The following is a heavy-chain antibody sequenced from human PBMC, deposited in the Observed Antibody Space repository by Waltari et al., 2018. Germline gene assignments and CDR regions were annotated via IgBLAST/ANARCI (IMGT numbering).Heavy chain of an antibody. V-gene: IGHV3-7*01. CDR3: ARDPYSGYDDAFDI. D-gene: IGHD5-12*01. CDR2: IKQDGREK. J-gene: IGHJ3*02. CDR1: GFTFSSYW. Sequence: EVQLVESGGGLVQPGGSLRLSCAASGFTFSSYWMSWVRQAPGKGLEWVATIKQDGREKYYVDSVKGRFTISRDNAKNSLYLQMNSLRAEDTAVYYCARDPYSGYDDAFDIWGQGTMVTVSS.